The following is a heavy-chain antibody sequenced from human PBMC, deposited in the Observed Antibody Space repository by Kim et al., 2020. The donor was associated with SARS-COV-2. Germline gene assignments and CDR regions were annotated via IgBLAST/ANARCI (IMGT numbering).Heavy chain of an antibody. Sequence: GGSLRLSCAASGFSFSRYWMSWVRQAPGKGLEWVANIKQDGSQKYYVDSVKGRFTISRDNAKRSLYLQMNSLRVEDTAVNFCAGSLTSYFEYWGQGALVTVSS. CDR2: IKQDGSQK. CDR3: AGSLTSYFEY. V-gene: IGHV3-7*01. CDR1: GFSFSRYW. J-gene: IGHJ4*02.